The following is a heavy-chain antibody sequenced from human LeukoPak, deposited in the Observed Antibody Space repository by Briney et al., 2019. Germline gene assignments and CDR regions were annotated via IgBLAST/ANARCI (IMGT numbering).Heavy chain of an antibody. V-gene: IGHV3-7*01. CDR1: GFTFSSYW. D-gene: IGHD5/OR15-5a*01. Sequence: PGGSLTLSCEVSGFTFSSYWMTWVRQAPGKGLQWVANINQDGREKYYMDSMKGRLTISRDNTENSVFLQMTSLRPEDTAICAKGRVYGDYWGQGTLVAVS. CDR2: INQDGREK. CDR3: GRVYGDY. J-gene: IGHJ4*02.